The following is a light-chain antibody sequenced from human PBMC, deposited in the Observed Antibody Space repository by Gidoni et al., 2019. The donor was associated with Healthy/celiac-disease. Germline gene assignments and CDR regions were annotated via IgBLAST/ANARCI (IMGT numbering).Light chain of an antibody. CDR3: QQYYSTPYS. J-gene: IGKJ2*03. V-gene: IGKV4-1*01. CDR1: QSVLYSSNNKNY. CDR2: WAS. Sequence: DIVMTQSPDSLAVSLGERATINSKSRQSVLYSSNNKNYLAWYQQKPGQPPKLLIYWASTREPGVPDRFSGSGSGTDFTLTISSLQAEDVAVYYCQQYYSTPYSFGQGTKLEIK.